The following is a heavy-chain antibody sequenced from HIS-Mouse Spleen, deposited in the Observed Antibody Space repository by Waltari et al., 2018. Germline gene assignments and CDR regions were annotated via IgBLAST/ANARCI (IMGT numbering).Heavy chain of an antibody. Sequence: QVQLQESGPGLVTPSETLSLTCTVSGGSLRSYYWTCIRQPPGKGLEWIGYIYYSGSTNYNPSLKSRVTISVDTSKNQFSLKLSSVTAADTAVYYCARQSVTTAYYFDYWGQGTLVTVSS. V-gene: IGHV4-59*08. CDR2: IYYSGST. J-gene: IGHJ4*02. CDR1: GGSLRSYY. CDR3: ARQSVTTAYYFDY. D-gene: IGHD4-17*01.